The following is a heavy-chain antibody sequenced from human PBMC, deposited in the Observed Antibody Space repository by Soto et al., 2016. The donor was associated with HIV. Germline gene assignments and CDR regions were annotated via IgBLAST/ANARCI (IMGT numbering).Heavy chain of an antibody. Sequence: VQLVESGGGVVQPGRSQRLSCAASGFTSSSYAMHWVRQAPGKGLEWVAVISFDGVDKYYGDSVRGRFTISRDNSKNTLYLQMNSLRTEDTAVYYCARRRTKKWLLDALISWDQGTMVTVSS. CDR1: GFTSSSYA. CDR3: ARRRTKKWLLDALIS. D-gene: IGHD3-22*01. V-gene: IGHV3-30*03. J-gene: IGHJ3*01. CDR2: ISFDGVDK.